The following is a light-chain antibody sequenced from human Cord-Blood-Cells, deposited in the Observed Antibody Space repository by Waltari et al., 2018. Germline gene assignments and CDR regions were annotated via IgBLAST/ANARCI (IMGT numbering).Light chain of an antibody. V-gene: IGKV3-15*01. CDR2: GAS. CDR3: QQYNNWPPLT. CDR1: QSVSSN. Sequence: EIVMPQSPAPLSGSPGERATLSCRASQSVSSNLAWYQQKPGQAPRLLIYGASTRATGIPARFSGSGSGTEFTLTISSLQSEDFAVYYCQQYNNWPPLTFGGGTKVEIK. J-gene: IGKJ4*01.